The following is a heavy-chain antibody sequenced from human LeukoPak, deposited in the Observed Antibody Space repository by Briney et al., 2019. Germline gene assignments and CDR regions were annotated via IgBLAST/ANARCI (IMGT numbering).Heavy chain of an antibody. D-gene: IGHD2-21*02. CDR3: ARVGVGTTMDV. Sequence: SETLSLTCTVSGGSISSYFWSWIRQPPGKGLEWIGYIYYSGSTNYNPSLKSRVTISVDTSKNQFSLKLSSVTAADTAVYYCARVGVGTTMDVWGQGTTVIVSS. CDR1: GGSISSYF. J-gene: IGHJ6*02. CDR2: IYYSGST. V-gene: IGHV4-59*01.